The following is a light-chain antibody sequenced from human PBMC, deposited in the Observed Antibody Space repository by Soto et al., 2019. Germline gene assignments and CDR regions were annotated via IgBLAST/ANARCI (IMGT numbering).Light chain of an antibody. Sequence: GLQSGVPSRFSGSGSGTDFTLTISSLQPDDFAVYYCQNYGSSPRVFGGGTKVDI. J-gene: IGKJ4*01. V-gene: IGKV1-16*01. CDR3: QNYGSSPRV.